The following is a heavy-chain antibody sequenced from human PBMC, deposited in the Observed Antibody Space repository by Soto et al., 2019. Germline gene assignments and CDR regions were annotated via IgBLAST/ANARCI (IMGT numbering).Heavy chain of an antibody. V-gene: IGHV1-18*01. Sequence: QVQLVQSGAEVKKPGASVKVSCKASGYTFASYAISWIRQAPGQGLEWMGWISAYNGYTNYAQKLQGRVTMTTDTPTSTAYMELRSLRSDAAAVYYCARAPPPPGSWGQGTVVTVSS. CDR1: GYTFASYA. CDR2: ISAYNGYT. J-gene: IGHJ5*02. CDR3: ARAPPPPGS.